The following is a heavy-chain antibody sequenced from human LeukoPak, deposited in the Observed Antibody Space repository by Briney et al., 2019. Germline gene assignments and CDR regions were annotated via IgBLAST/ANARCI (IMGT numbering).Heavy chain of an antibody. CDR2: IIPIFGTA. CDR1: GGTFSSYA. V-gene: IGHV1-69*05. D-gene: IGHD3-3*01. CDR3: ARVPKVGAILYYYYYMDV. Sequence: ASVKVSCKASGGTFSSYAISWVRQAPGQGLEWMGGIIPIFGTANYAQKFQGRVTITTDESTSTAYMELSSLRSEDTAVYYCARVPKVGAILYYYYYMDVWGKGTTVTVSS. J-gene: IGHJ6*03.